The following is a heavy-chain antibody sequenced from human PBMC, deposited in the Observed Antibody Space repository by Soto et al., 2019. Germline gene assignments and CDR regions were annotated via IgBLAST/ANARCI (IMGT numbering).Heavy chain of an antibody. V-gene: IGHV1-2*02. CDR3: ALGGGGSFRYFQH. J-gene: IGHJ1*01. CDR1: GYTFTGYY. Sequence: GASVKVSCKASGYTFTGYYMHWVRQAPGQGLEWMGWINPNNGGTNYAQKFQGRVTMTRDTSISTAYMELSRLRSDDTAVYYCALGGGGSFRYFQHWGQGTLVTVSS. D-gene: IGHD2-15*01. CDR2: INPNNGGT.